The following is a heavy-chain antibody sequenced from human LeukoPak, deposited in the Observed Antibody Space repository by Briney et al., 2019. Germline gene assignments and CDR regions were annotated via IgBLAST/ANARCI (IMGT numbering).Heavy chain of an antibody. CDR1: GGSISSGGYS. J-gene: IGHJ5*02. CDR2: IYHSGST. V-gene: IGHV4-30-2*01. CDR3: ARSGGYGDLGWFDP. Sequence: SETLSLTCAVSGGSISSGGYSWGWIRQPRGKGLEWIGYIYHSGSTYYNPSLKSRVTISVDRSKNQFSLKLSSVTAADTAVYYCARSGGYGDLGWFDPWGQGTLVTVSS. D-gene: IGHD4-17*01.